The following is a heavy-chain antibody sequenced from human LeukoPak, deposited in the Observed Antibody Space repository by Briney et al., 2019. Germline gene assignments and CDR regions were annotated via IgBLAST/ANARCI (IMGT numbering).Heavy chain of an antibody. Sequence: SVKVSCKASGGTFSSYAISWVRQAPGRGLEWMGGIIPIFCPANYAQKFQGRVTITADESTSTAYMELSSLRSEDTAVYYCARVRVGGRMGFFFDYWGQGTLITVSS. CDR3: ARVRVGGRMGFFFDY. J-gene: IGHJ4*02. CDR2: IIPIFCPA. CDR1: GGTFSSYA. D-gene: IGHD2-8*01. V-gene: IGHV1-69*13.